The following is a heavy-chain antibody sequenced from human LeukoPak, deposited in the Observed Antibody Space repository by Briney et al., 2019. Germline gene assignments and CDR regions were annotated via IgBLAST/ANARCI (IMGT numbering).Heavy chain of an antibody. V-gene: IGHV5-51*01. Sequence: HGESLKISCKGSEYSFSNFWIGWVRQTPGKGLEWMGIIYPGDSDTRYSPSFQGQVTISADKSISTAYLQWSSLKASDTAMYYCARHGDFWSGYRGGVRRSYYYMDVWGKGTTVTVSS. J-gene: IGHJ6*03. CDR1: EYSFSNFW. D-gene: IGHD3-3*01. CDR2: IYPGDSDT. CDR3: ARHGDFWSGYRGGVRRSYYYMDV.